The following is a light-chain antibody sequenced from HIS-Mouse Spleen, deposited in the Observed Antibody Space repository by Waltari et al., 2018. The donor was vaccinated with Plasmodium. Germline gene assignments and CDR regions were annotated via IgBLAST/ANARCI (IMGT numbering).Light chain of an antibody. J-gene: IGLJ2*01. CDR1: ALPKKY. Sequence: SYELTQPPSVSVSPGQTARIPCSGDALPKKYAYWSQQKQGQAPVLVIYKDIERPPGIPERFSGSSSGTTVTLTISGVQAEDEADYYCQSADSSGTYRVFGGGNKLTVL. CDR3: QSADSSGTYRV. CDR2: KDI. V-gene: IGLV3-25*03.